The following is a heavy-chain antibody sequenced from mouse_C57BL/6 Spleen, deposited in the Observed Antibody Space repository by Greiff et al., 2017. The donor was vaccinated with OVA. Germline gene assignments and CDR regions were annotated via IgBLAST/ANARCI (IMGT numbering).Heavy chain of an antibody. J-gene: IGHJ4*01. CDR2: IWSGGST. D-gene: IGHD2-4*01. CDR1: GFSLTSYG. V-gene: IGHV2-2*01. Sequence: VQLQQSGPGLVQPSQSLSITCTVSGFSLTSYGVSWVRQSPGKGLEWLGAIWSGGSTAYYAAFISSLILSSDNSKSQEFSKRNSLQTDKTAIDCCARPMITTYDDAMDYWGQGTSVTVSS. CDR3: ARPMITTYDDAMDY.